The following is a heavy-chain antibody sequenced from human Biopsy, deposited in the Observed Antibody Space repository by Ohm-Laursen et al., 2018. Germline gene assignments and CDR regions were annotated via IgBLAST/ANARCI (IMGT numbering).Heavy chain of an antibody. Sequence: SDTLSLTCTVSGGSFTGHYWTWIRQPPGKGLEWIGHISHTGYTSYKSSLKSRVTISLDTSRKHFSLRLTSLAAADTAVYYCARGLYEYGGLYFEHWGQGTLVTVSS. CDR2: ISHTGYT. V-gene: IGHV4-59*11. J-gene: IGHJ4*02. D-gene: IGHD4-23*01. CDR1: GGSFTGHY. CDR3: ARGLYEYGGLYFEH.